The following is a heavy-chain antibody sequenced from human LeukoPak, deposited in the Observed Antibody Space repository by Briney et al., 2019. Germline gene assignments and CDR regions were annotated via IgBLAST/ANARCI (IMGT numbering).Heavy chain of an antibody. CDR3: AKGKYCGVDCYSGFDY. J-gene: IGHJ4*02. CDR2: IRGGGGST. V-gene: IGHV3-23*01. D-gene: IGHD2-21*02. Sequence: PGGSLRLSCTASGFTFSSHAMSWVRPAPGKGLEGVSVIRGGGGSTFYADSVKGRFTISRDNSKNSLYLQINSLRAEDTAIYYCAKGKYCGVDCYSGFDYWGQGTLVTVSS. CDR1: GFTFSSHA.